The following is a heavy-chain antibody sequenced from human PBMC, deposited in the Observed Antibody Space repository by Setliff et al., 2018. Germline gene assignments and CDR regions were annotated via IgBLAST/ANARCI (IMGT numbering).Heavy chain of an antibody. CDR3: TTDSMFYFDSSGYHVLDY. J-gene: IGHJ4*02. V-gene: IGHV3-15*01. CDR1: GFTFSKAW. CDR2: IKSKTDGGTI. D-gene: IGHD3-22*01. Sequence: GGSLRLFCAASGFTFSKAWMSWVRQAPGKGLEWVGRIKSKTDGGTIDYAAPVKGRLTISRDDSKNTLYLQVNSLRSEDTAVYYCTTDSMFYFDSSGYHVLDYWGQGTLVTVSS.